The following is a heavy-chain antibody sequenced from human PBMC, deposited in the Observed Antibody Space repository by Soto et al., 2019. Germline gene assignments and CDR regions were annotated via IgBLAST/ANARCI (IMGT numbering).Heavy chain of an antibody. CDR3: ARQSCSGGGCYSGPQDWYFSL. J-gene: IGHJ2*01. Sequence: QVQLQESGPGLVKPSETLSLTCTVSGGSINSYYLSWIRQPPGQGLAWIGSLSYSGNFYYNPSLKSRISISVATSKNQFSLSLTSVADADTAVYYCARQSCSGGGCYSGPQDWYFSLWGRGTLVTVSS. D-gene: IGHD2-15*01. CDR1: GGSINSYY. CDR2: LSYSGNF. V-gene: IGHV4-59*01.